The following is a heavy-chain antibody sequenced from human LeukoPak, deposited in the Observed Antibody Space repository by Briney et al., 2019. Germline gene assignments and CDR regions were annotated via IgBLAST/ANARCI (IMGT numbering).Heavy chain of an antibody. CDR3: ARDARYCSSTSCHTPNAVYYYYGMDV. V-gene: IGHV3-66*01. J-gene: IGHJ6*02. CDR1: GFTFSSYA. Sequence: PGGSLRLSCAASGFTFSSYAMSWVRQAPGKGLEWVSVIYSGGSTYYADSVKGRFTISRDNSKNTLYLQMNSLRAEDTAVYYCARDARYCSSTSCHTPNAVYYYYGMDVWGQGTTVTVSS. CDR2: IYSGGST. D-gene: IGHD2-2*02.